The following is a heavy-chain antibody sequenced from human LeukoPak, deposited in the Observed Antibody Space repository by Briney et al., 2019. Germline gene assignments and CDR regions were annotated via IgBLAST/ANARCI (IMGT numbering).Heavy chain of an antibody. J-gene: IGHJ4*02. CDR3: AKDTTTHTVTTHYFDY. CDR1: GFTFSTYP. D-gene: IGHD4-17*01. V-gene: IGHV3-30-3*02. Sequence: GGSLRLFCAASGFTFSTYPIHWVRQAPGKGLEWVAAISYDGSNQYFADFVKGRFSLSRDNSKNTLFLQMNSLRAEDSAVYYCAKDTTTHTVTTHYFDYWGQGSLVTVSS. CDR2: ISYDGSNQ.